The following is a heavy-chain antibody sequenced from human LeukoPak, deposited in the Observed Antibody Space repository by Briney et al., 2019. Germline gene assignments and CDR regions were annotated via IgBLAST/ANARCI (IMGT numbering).Heavy chain of an antibody. CDR3: ARDGAYCSSTSCARPYGMDV. CDR1: GFSFSSYA. V-gene: IGHV3-23*01. Sequence: GGSLRLSCAASGFSFSSYAMSWVRQAPGKGLEWVSGINGGATSTVYADSVKGRFTISRDNSKNTLYLQMNSLRAEDTAVYYCARDGAYCSSTSCARPYGMDVWGQGTTVTVSS. D-gene: IGHD2-2*01. CDR2: INGGATST. J-gene: IGHJ6*02.